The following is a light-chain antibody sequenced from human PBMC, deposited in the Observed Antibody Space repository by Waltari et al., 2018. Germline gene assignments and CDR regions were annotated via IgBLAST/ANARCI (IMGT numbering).Light chain of an antibody. Sequence: QSVLTQPASVSGSPGQSITISCTGTRSDIGAYNFVSWFQQLPGQAPRLLISEATKRTSVVSYRCSGSKSGNTASLSISDLQAEDEADYYCCSYVGGSRVLFGGGTKLTV. J-gene: IGLJ2*01. CDR1: RSDIGAYNF. CDR3: CSYVGGSRVL. V-gene: IGLV2-23*01. CDR2: EAT.